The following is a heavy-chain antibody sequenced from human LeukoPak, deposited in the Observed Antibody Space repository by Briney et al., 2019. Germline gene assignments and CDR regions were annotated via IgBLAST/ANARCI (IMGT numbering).Heavy chain of an antibody. CDR1: GFTFSSYS. CDR2: ISSSSSTI. Sequence: PGGSLRLSCAASGFTFSSYSMNWVRQAPGKGLEWVSYISSSSSTIYYADSVKGRFTISRDNAKNSLYLQMNSLRAEDTAVYYCARDDPTIFGVVQYYYYGMDVWGQGTTVTVSS. J-gene: IGHJ6*02. V-gene: IGHV3-48*01. CDR3: ARDDPTIFGVVQYYYYGMDV. D-gene: IGHD3-3*01.